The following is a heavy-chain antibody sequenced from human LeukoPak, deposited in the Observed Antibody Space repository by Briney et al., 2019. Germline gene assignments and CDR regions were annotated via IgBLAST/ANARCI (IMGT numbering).Heavy chain of an antibody. J-gene: IGHJ4*02. D-gene: IGHD1-7*01. V-gene: IGHV3-48*01. CDR1: GFTFSSYS. CDR2: ISSSSSTI. Sequence: GGSLRLSCAASGFTFSSYSMNWVRQAPGKGLEWVSYISSSSSTIYYADSVKGRFTISRDNAKNSLYLQMNSLRAEDTAVYYCARMNYVSSGWGAPFDYWGQGTLVTVSS. CDR3: ARMNYVSSGWGAPFDY.